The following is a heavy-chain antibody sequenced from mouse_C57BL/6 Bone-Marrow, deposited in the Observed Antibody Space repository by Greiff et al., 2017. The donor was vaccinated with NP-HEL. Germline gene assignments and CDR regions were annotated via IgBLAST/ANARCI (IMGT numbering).Heavy chain of an antibody. CDR2: ISYDGSN. Sequence: EVHLVESGPGLVKPSQSLSLTCSVTGYSITSGYYWNWIRQFPGNKLEWMGYISYDGSNNYNPSLKNRISITRDTSKNQFFLKLNSVTTEDTATYYCARDQDSSGYGFAYWGQGTLVTVSA. J-gene: IGHJ3*01. CDR3: ARDQDSSGYGFAY. CDR1: GYSITSGYY. V-gene: IGHV3-6*01. D-gene: IGHD3-2*02.